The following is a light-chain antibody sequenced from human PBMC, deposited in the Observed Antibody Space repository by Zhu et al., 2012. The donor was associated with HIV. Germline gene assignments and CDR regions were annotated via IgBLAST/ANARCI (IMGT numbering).Light chain of an antibody. CDR2: GAS. J-gene: IGKJ2*01. CDR1: QYINSNY. Sequence: ILLTQSPGTLSLSPGERATLSCRTSQYINSNYLAWFQHKPGQAPRLLIYGASTRAIGIPDRFTGSGSGTDFVLTINRLEPEDFAVYYCQQYGYAPYTFGQGTNLDI. CDR3: QQYGYAPYT. V-gene: IGKV3-20*01.